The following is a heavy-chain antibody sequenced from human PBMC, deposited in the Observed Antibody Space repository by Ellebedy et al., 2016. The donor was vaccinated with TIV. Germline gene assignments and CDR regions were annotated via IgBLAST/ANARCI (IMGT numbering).Heavy chain of an antibody. V-gene: IGHV3-11*06. CDR1: GFTFRDSY. D-gene: IGHD2-21*01. J-gene: IGHJ4*02. Sequence: GESLKISCAASGFTFRDSYMSWVRQPPGKGLEWVSFISVSNIYTNYADAVEGRFTISRDNAKNSLYLQMNSLRAEDTAVYYCARGGGCFGDSCYYADFWGQGTLVTVSS. CDR2: ISVSNIYT. CDR3: ARGGGCFGDSCYYADF.